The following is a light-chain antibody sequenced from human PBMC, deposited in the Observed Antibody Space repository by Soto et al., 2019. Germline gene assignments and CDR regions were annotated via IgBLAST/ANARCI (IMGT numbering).Light chain of an antibody. CDR1: QTISTY. V-gene: IGKV1-39*01. CDR3: QRTASVPWT. CDR2: AAS. J-gene: IGKJ1*01. Sequence: DIQMTQSPSSLSVSVGDRVTISCRASQTISTYLNWYQVQPGKAPKLLIYAASSLQSGVPSRLIGSGSGTDFTLPISTLQPEDFASYPCQRTASVPWTFGGGTKMEVK.